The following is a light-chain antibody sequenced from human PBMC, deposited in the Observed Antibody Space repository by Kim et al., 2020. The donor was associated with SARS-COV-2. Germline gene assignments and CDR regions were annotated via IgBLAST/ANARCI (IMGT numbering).Light chain of an antibody. CDR2: DAS. Sequence: DIQMTQSPSTLSASVGDRVTITCRTTQSITSHLNWYQQKPGRAPKLLISDASTLQGGVPSRFSGSGSETDFTLTISSLQPEDFATYYCQQSYNTPFTFGPGTKVDIK. CDR3: QQSYNTPFT. CDR1: QSITSH. J-gene: IGKJ3*01. V-gene: IGKV1-39*01.